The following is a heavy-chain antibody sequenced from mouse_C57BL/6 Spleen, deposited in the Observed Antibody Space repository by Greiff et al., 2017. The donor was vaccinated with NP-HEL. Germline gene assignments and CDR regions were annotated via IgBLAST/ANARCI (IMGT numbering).Heavy chain of an antibody. CDR2: ISYDGSN. D-gene: IGHD1-1*01. V-gene: IGHV3-6*01. Sequence: EVQLQESGPGLVKPSQSLSLTCSVTGYSITSGYYWNWIRQFPGNKLEWMGYISYDGSNNYNPSLKNRISITRDTSKNQFFLKLNSVTTEDTATYYCARTGDYGSSYGDYWGQGTTLTVSS. J-gene: IGHJ2*01. CDR1: GYSITSGYY. CDR3: ARTGDYGSSYGDY.